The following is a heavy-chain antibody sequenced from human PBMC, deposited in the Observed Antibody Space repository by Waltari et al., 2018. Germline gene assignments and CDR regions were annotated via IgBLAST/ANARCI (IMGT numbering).Heavy chain of an antibody. CDR2: IRYDGSNK. Sequence: QVQLVESGGGVVQPGGSLRLSCAASGFTFSRYGMHWVRQAPGKARCGVAFIRYDGSNKYYADYVKGRFTISRDNSKNTLYLQRNSLRAEDTAVYYCARVAAAGSVWGQGTLVTVSS. CDR1: GFTFSRYG. J-gene: IGHJ4*02. D-gene: IGHD6-13*01. V-gene: IGHV3-30*02. CDR3: ARVAAAGSV.